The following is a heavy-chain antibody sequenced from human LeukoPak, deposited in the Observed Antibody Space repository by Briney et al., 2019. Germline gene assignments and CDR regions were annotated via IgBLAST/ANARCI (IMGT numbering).Heavy chain of an antibody. CDR2: ISDTGYYI. D-gene: IGHD2-2*01. J-gene: IGHJ4*02. V-gene: IGHV3-21*01. CDR1: GFTFSSYS. Sequence: GGSLRLSCAASGFTFSSYSMNWVRQAPGKGLEWVSSISDTGYYIYYADSVKGRFTISRDNAKNSLFLQMNNLRAEDTAVYYCANHLACGSTTCPSFDSWGQGTLVTVSS. CDR3: ANHLACGSTTCPSFDS.